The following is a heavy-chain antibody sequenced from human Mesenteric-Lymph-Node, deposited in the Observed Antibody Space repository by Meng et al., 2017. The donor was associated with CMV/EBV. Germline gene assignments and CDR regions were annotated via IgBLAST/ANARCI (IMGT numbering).Heavy chain of an antibody. Sequence: SETLSLTCTVFGGSISISSYYWGWIRQPPGKGLEWIGSIYFSGSTNYNPSLKSRVTISVDTSKNQFSLKLSSVTAADAAVYYCARRRGYNWFDPWGRGTLVTVS. CDR3: ARRRGYNWFDP. CDR2: IYFSGST. V-gene: IGHV4-39*01. J-gene: IGHJ5*02. CDR1: GGSISISSYY.